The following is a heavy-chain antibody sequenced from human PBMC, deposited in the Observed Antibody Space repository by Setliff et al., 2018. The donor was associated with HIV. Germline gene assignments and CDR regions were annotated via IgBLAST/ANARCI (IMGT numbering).Heavy chain of an antibody. CDR3: ARLLDSSGYYDAFDI. CDR2: IHPIDSDV. Sequence: GESLKISCKGSGYSFTSYWIGWVRQMPGKGLEWMGIIHPIDSDVRYSPSFQGQVTISADKSISTAYLQWSSLKASDTAMYYCARLLDSSGYYDAFDIWGQGTMVTVS. CDR1: GYSFTSYW. V-gene: IGHV5-51*01. J-gene: IGHJ3*02. D-gene: IGHD3-22*01.